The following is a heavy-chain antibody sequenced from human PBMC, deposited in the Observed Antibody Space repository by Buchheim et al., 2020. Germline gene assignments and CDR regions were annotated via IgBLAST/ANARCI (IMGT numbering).Heavy chain of an antibody. V-gene: IGHV4-59*01. CDR2: IYYSGST. D-gene: IGHD4-17*01. J-gene: IGHJ4*02. CDR1: GGSISSYY. Sequence: QVQLQESGPGLVKPSETLSLTCTVSGGSISSYYWSWIRQPPGKGLEWIGYIYYSGSTNYNPSLKSRVTISVDTSKNQFSLKLSSVTAADTAVYYCASSDPAVTTLSFDDWGQGTL. CDR3: ASSDPAVTTLSFDD.